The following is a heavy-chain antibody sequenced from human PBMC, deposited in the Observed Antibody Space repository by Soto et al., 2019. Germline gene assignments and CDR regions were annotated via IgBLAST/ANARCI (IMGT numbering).Heavy chain of an antibody. V-gene: IGHV1-46*01. J-gene: IGHJ6*02. Sequence: ASVKVSCKASGYTFTSYYMHWVRQAPGQGLEWMGIINPSGGSTSYAQKFQGRVTMTRDTSTSTVYMELSSLRSEDTAVYYCAREVGTAVAGTRSYGMDVWGQGTTVTVSS. CDR3: AREVGTAVAGTRSYGMDV. CDR1: GYTFTSYY. CDR2: INPSGGST. D-gene: IGHD6-13*01.